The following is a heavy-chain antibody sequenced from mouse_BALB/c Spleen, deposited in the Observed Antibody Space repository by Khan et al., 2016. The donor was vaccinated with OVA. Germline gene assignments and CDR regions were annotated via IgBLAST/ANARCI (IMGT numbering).Heavy chain of an antibody. D-gene: IGHD1-1*01. CDR2: IYYSGTV. Sequence: EVKLLESGPGLVKPSQTVSLTCTVTGISITSGNYRWSWIRQFPGNKLEWIGNIYYSGTVTYNPSLTSRTTITSDTSKNQFFLEMNSLTAEDTATYYCARDYGSLYWYFDVWGAGTTVTVSS. CDR1: GISITSGNYR. V-gene: IGHV3-5*02. CDR3: ARDYGSLYWYFDV. J-gene: IGHJ1*01.